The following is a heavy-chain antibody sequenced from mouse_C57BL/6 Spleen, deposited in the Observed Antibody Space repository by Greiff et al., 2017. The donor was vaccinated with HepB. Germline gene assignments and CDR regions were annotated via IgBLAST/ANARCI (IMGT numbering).Heavy chain of an antibody. D-gene: IGHD2-3*01. CDR1: GYTFTSYW. CDR2: IYPGSGST. V-gene: IGHV1-55*01. CDR3: ADGYYLFDY. J-gene: IGHJ2*01. Sequence: QVQLQQPGAELVKPGASVKMSCKASGYTFTSYWITWVKQRPGQGLEWIGDIYPGSGSTNYNEKFKGKATLTADKSSSTAYMELRSLTSEDSAVYFCADGYYLFDYWGQGTTLTVSS.